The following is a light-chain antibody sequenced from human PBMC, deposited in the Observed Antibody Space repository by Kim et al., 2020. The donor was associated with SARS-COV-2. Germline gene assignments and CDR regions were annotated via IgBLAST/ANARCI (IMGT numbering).Light chain of an antibody. V-gene: IGKV1-16*02. CDR1: QGISNF. CDR3: QQYKKYPIT. J-gene: IGKJ2*01. Sequence: DIQMTQSPSSLSASVGVRVTIPARTSQGISNFLAWFQQKPGKAPKSLINAASSLQSGVPSKFSCSGSGTEFTLTISSLQPEDIAIYYCQQYKKYPITCDQGTKVDI. CDR2: AAS.